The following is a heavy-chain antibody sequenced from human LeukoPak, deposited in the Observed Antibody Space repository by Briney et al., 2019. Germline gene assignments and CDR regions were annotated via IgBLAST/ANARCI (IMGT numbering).Heavy chain of an antibody. V-gene: IGHV4-30-4*01. D-gene: IGHD2-15*01. CDR3: ARAPPRYCSGGSCYDY. CDR1: GGSISSGDYY. J-gene: IGHJ4*02. CDR2: IYYSGST. Sequence: SETLSLTCTVSGGSISSGDYYWSWIRQPPGTGLEWIGYIYYSGSTYYNPSLKSRVTISVDTSKNQFSLKLSSVTAADTAVYYCARAPPRYCSGGSCYDYWGQGTLVTVSS.